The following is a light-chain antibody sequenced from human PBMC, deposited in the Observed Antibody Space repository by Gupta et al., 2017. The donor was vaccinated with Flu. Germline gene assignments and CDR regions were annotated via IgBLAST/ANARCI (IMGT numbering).Light chain of an antibody. J-gene: IGKJ4*01. Sequence: DIQMTQSPSSLSASVGDRVTITCRATQNIGSFLNWYQQIPGKAPRLLIYGASSLRSGVPLRFSGRGSGTDFTLTISSLQPDDFATYYCQESYNTPRLSFGGGTKVEMK. V-gene: IGKV1-39*01. CDR1: QNIGSF. CDR3: QESYNTPRLS. CDR2: GAS.